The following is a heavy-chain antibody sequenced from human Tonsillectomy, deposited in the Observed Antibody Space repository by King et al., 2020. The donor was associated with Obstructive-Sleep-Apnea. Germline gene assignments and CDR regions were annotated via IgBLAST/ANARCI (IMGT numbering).Heavy chain of an antibody. CDR2: IYYSGST. CDR1: GGSISSGGYS. D-gene: IGHD3-3*01. V-gene: IGHV4-30-4*07. CDR3: ARERYDFWSGYYKNWFDP. J-gene: IGHJ5*02. Sequence: QLQESGPGLVKPSQTLSLTCAVSGGSISSGGYSWSWIRQPPGKGLEWIGYIYYSGSTYYNPSLKSRVTISVDTSKNQFSLKLRSVTAADTAVYYCARERYDFWSGYYKNWFDPWGQGTLVTVSS.